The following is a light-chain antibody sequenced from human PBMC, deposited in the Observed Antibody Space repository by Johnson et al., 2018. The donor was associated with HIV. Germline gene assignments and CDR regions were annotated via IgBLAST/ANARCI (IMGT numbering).Light chain of an antibody. J-gene: IGLJ1*01. CDR1: SSNIGNNY. CDR3: GTWDSSLSAARV. CDR2: DND. Sequence: QSVLTQPPSVSAAPGQKVTISCSGSSSNIGNNYVSWYQQLPGTAPKLLISDNDKRPSGIPDRFSGSKSGTSATLGITGLQTGDEADYYCGTWDSSLSAARVFGPGTKVTVL. V-gene: IGLV1-51*01.